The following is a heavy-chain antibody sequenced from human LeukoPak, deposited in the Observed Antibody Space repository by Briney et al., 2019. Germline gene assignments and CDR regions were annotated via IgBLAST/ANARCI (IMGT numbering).Heavy chain of an antibody. V-gene: IGHV4-34*01. Sequence: SETLSLTCAVYGGSFIPYYWSWIRQPPGKGLEWIGEINHSGSTNYNPSLKSRVTIPVDTSKNQFSLKLSSVTAADTAVYYCARGGFYCGGDCYVDYWGQGTLVAVSS. J-gene: IGHJ4*02. CDR2: INHSGST. CDR3: ARGGFYCGGDCYVDY. D-gene: IGHD2-21*02. CDR1: GGSFIPYY.